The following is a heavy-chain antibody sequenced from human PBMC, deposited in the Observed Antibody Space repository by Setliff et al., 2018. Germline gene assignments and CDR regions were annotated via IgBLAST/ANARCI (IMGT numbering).Heavy chain of an antibody. D-gene: IGHD1-26*01. Sequence: SETLSLTCTVSGGSISTYYWSWIRQTPVKGLEWIGYVYYSGTTSYNPLFKSRVTISVDRPKNQFSLKLSSVTAADTAVYYCARDRGGATTRDFWGQGALVTVSS. CDR3: ARDRGGATTRDF. CDR2: VYYSGTT. V-gene: IGHV4-59*01. CDR1: GGSISTYY. J-gene: IGHJ4*02.